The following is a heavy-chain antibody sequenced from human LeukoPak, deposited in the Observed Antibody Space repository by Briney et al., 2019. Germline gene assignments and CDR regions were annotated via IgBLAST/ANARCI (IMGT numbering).Heavy chain of an antibody. CDR3: ARWSSSSVLDYYYYGMDV. CDR1: GGSMSPYH. J-gene: IGHJ6*02. D-gene: IGHD6-6*01. Sequence: PSETLSLTCTVSGGSMSPYHWGWIRQPPGKGLEWTGYIYYSGSTNYNPSLKSRVTISVDTSKNQFSLKLSSVTAADTAVYYCARWSSSSVLDYYYYGMDVWGQGTTVTVSS. V-gene: IGHV4-59*12. CDR2: IYYSGST.